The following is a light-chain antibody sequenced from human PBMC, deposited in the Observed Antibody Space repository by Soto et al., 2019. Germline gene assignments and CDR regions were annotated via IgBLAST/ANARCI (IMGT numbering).Light chain of an antibody. CDR3: QQLNSYPRT. V-gene: IGKV1-5*03. Sequence: DIQVTQSPSSLSSSVGDRVTITCRASQSISSWLAWYQQKPGKAPNLLIHKASHLESGVPSRFSGSGSGPDFTLTISSLQPEDSATYFCQQLNSYPRTFGQGTRLEIK. CDR2: KAS. CDR1: QSISSW. J-gene: IGKJ5*01.